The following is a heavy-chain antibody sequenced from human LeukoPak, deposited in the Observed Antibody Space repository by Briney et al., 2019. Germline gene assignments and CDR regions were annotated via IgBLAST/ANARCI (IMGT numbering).Heavy chain of an antibody. V-gene: IGHV4-39*07. CDR3: ERAYYYDSSGYYPGAFDI. D-gene: IGHD3-22*01. CDR2: IYYSGSI. CDR1: GGSVSTSTYS. J-gene: IGHJ3*02. Sequence: SETLSLTCTVSGGSVSTSTYSWGWIGQPPEKGLEWIGSIYYSGSIYSNPSLKSRVSISVDTSKNQFSLKLSSVTAADTAVYYCERAYYYDSSGYYPGAFDIWGQGTLVTVSS.